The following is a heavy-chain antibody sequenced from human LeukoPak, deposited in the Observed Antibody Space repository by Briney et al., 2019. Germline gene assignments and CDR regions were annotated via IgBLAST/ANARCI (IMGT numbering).Heavy chain of an antibody. D-gene: IGHD3-22*01. Sequence: GGSLRLSCAASGFTFSSYAMSWVRQAPGKGLEWVSAISSSGGSTSYADSVKGRFTISRDNSKNTLYLQMNSLRAEDTAVYYCAKGTPTYYYDSSGYYYFDYWGQGTLVTVSS. J-gene: IGHJ4*02. CDR3: AKGTPTYYYDSSGYYYFDY. CDR2: ISSSGGST. CDR1: GFTFSSYA. V-gene: IGHV3-23*01.